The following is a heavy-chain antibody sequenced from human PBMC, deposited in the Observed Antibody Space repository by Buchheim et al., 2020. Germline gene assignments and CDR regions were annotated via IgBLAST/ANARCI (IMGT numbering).Heavy chain of an antibody. CDR2: IYHSGST. D-gene: IGHD2-2*01. V-gene: IGHV4-4*02. Sequence: QVQLQESGPGLVKPSGTLSLTCAVSGGSISSSNWWSWVRQPPGKGLEWIGEIYHSGSTNYNPSLKSRVTISVDKSKNQFSLKLSSVTAADTAVYYCARLPYCSSTSCYVWGHYYMDVWGKGTT. CDR1: GGSISSSNW. J-gene: IGHJ6*03. CDR3: ARLPYCSSTSCYVWGHYYMDV.